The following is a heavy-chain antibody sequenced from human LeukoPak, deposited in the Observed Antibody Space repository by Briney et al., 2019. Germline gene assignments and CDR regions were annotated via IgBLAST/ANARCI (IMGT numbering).Heavy chain of an antibody. Sequence: ASVKLSCKASGYTFTSYGISWVRQAPGQGLEWMGWINPDSGGTDYEQKFQGRVTMTRDTSISTAYMELSRLRSDDTAVYYCARTSGYDFGTDFDYWGQGTLVTVSS. D-gene: IGHD5-12*01. CDR2: INPDSGGT. V-gene: IGHV1-2*02. CDR3: ARTSGYDFGTDFDY. J-gene: IGHJ4*02. CDR1: GYTFTSYG.